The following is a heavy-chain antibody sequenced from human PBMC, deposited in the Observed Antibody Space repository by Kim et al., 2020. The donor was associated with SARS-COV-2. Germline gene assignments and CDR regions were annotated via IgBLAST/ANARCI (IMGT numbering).Heavy chain of an antibody. Sequence: ASVKVSCKASGYTFTSYDINWVRQATGQGLEWMGWMNPNSGNTGNAQKFQGRVTMTRNTSISTAYMELSSLRSEDTAVYYCARAPYDFWSGYSNYYYYGMDVWGQGTTVTVSS. J-gene: IGHJ6*02. V-gene: IGHV1-8*01. CDR2: MNPNSGNT. CDR1: GYTFTSYD. CDR3: ARAPYDFWSGYSNYYYYGMDV. D-gene: IGHD3-3*01.